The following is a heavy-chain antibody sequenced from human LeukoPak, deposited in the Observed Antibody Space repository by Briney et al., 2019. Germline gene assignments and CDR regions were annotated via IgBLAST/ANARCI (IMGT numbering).Heavy chain of an antibody. CDR1: GYTLTGNY. V-gene: IGHV1-2*06. J-gene: IGHJ4*02. D-gene: IGHD4-11*01. CDR2: INPNSGVT. Sequence: ASVKVSCRASGYTLTGNYMHWVRQAPGQGLEWLGRINPNSGVTNYAQKFQGRVTMTRDTYISTAYMELNRLRFDDTALYYCARGDNYSNYWHDYWGQGTLVTVSS. CDR3: ARGDNYSNYWHDY.